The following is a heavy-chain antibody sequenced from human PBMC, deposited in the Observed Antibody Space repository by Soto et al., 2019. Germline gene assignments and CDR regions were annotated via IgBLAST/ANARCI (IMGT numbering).Heavy chain of an antibody. CDR3: ARDSTGYYDSSGYYTGYYGMDV. V-gene: IGHV1-18*01. D-gene: IGHD3-22*01. CDR2: ISAYNGNT. CDR1: GYTFTSYG. J-gene: IGHJ6*02. Sequence: ASVKVSCKASGYTFTSYGISWVRQAPGQGLEWMGWISAYNGNTNYAQKLQGRVTMTTDTSTSTAYMELRSLRSDDTAVYYCARDSTGYYDSSGYYTGYYGMDVWGQGXTVTVYS.